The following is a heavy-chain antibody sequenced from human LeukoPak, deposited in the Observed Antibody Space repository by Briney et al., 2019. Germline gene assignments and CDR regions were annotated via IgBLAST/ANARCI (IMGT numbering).Heavy chain of an antibody. J-gene: IGHJ4*02. CDR3: ARLRPDSSGFYGDYDY. Sequence: GESLKISCKGSGYTFTSYWIGWVRQMPGKGLEWMGIIYPGDSDTRYSPSFQGQVTISADKSISTAYLQWSSLKASDTAMYYCARLRPDSSGFYGDYDYWGQGTLVTISS. CDR1: GYTFTSYW. D-gene: IGHD3-22*01. V-gene: IGHV5-51*01. CDR2: IYPGDSDT.